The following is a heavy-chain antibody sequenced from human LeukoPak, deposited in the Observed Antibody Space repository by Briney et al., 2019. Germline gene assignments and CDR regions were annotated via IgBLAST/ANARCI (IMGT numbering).Heavy chain of an antibody. D-gene: IGHD5-12*01. CDR2: ISVDGSST. J-gene: IGHJ4*02. V-gene: IGHV3-74*01. Sequence: PGRTLSLSCAASVFTLSSYWIHWVRQAPGKGLVWVLRISVDGSSTTNANPVKGRFTIPRDNAKNTVYLQMNSLGLEDTGVYYCARDCGASGCDYWGQGTLVTVSS. CDR1: VFTLSSYW. CDR3: ARDCGASGCDY.